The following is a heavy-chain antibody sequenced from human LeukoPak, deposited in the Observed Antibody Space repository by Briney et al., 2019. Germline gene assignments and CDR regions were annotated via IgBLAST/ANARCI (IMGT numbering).Heavy chain of an antibody. J-gene: IGHJ5*02. CDR3: ARGKYYYGSGRSNWFDP. CDR2: INHSGST. CDR1: GGSFSGYY. V-gene: IGHV4-34*01. Sequence: PSETPSLTCAVYGGSFSGYYWSWIRQPPGKGLEWIGEINHSGSTNYNPSLKSRVTISVDTSKNQFSLKLSSVTAADTAVYYCARGKYYYGSGRSNWFDPWGQGTLVTVSS. D-gene: IGHD3-10*01.